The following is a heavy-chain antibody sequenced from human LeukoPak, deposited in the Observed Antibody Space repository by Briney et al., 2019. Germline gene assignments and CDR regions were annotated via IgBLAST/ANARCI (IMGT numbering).Heavy chain of an antibody. V-gene: IGHV3-20*04. J-gene: IGHJ4*02. CDR1: GFNFDDYV. CDR3: ARSRHSYDSSGFPHY. D-gene: IGHD3-22*01. CDR2: INWNGGSR. Sequence: GGSLRLSCAASGFNFDDYVMSWVRQAPGKGLEWVSGINWNGGSRGYADSVKGRFTISRDNAKNSLYLQMNSLRAEDTALYYCARSRHSYDSSGFPHYWGQGALVTVSS.